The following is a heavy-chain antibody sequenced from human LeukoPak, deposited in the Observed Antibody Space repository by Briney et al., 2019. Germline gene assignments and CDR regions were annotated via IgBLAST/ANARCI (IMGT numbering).Heavy chain of an antibody. D-gene: IGHD6-19*01. CDR1: GFTFSDYY. CDR2: ISSNGNTI. V-gene: IGHV3-11*04. J-gene: IGHJ4*02. CDR3: ARRGIDLGSGWYEGYFDY. Sequence: PGGSLRLSCAASGFTFSDYYMSWIRQAPGKGLEWVSYISSNGNTIYYADSVKGRFTISRDNAKNSLYLQMNSLRAEDTAVYYCARRGIDLGSGWYEGYFDYWGQGTLVTVSS.